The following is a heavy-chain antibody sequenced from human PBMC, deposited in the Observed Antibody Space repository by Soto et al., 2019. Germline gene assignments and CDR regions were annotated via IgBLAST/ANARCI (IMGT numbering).Heavy chain of an antibody. J-gene: IGHJ3*02. V-gene: IGHV1-69*13. CDR2: IIPIFGTA. CDR1: GGTFSSYA. Sequence: SVKVYCKASGGTFSSYAISWVRQAPGQGLEWMGGIIPIFGTANYAQKFQGRVTITADESTSTAYMELRSLRSDDTAVYYCAREWWERNAFDIWGQGTMVTVSS. CDR3: AREWWERNAFDI. D-gene: IGHD1-26*01.